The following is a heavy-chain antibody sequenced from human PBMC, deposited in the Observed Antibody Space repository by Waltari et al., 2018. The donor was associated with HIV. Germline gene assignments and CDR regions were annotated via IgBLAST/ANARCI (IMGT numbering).Heavy chain of an antibody. CDR3: ARDGTGSGSWGWFDP. CDR2: IYNGDTT. D-gene: IGHD3-10*01. Sequence: QVQLQESGLGLVKPSETLSLSCNVSDDSITKYYWSWIRQAPGKGLEWIGHIYNGDTTHYNPSLKSRLTISLDTSKKQFSLRLSSVTGADTAVYYCARDGTGSGSWGWFDPWGQGTLVTVSS. J-gene: IGHJ5*02. CDR1: DDSITKYY. V-gene: IGHV4-59*01.